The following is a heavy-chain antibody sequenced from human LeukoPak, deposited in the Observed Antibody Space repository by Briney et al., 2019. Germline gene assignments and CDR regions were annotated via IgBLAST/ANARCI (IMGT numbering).Heavy chain of an antibody. CDR2: ISSSSSYI. CDR3: ARDIAAAGTNADY. V-gene: IGHV3-21*01. D-gene: IGHD6-13*01. J-gene: IGHJ4*02. Sequence: GGSLRLPCAASGFTFSSYSMNWVRQAPGKGLEWVSSISSSSSYIYYADSVKGRFTISGDNAKNSLYLQMNSLRAEDTAVYYCARDIAAAGTNADYWGQGTLVTVSS. CDR1: GFTFSSYS.